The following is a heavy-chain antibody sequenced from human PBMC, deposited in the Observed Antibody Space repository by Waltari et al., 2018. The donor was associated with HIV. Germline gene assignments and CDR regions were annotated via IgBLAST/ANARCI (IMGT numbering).Heavy chain of an antibody. CDR2: ISGSGGSA. CDR1: GFAFPSYA. CDR3: ANRGGSGSGWFSFDS. V-gene: IGHV3-23*01. D-gene: IGHD6-25*01. J-gene: IGHJ4*02. Sequence: EVQLLESGGGLVQPGGSLRLTCDASGFAFPSYALNWVRQAPGKGLEWVSSISGSGGSAYIADSVKGRFTISRDNSKNTVYLQMESLSAEDTAVYYCANRGGSGSGWFSFDSWGQGTLVSVSS.